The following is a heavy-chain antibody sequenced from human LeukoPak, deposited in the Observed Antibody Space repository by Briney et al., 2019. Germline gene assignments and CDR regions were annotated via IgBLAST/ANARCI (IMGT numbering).Heavy chain of an antibody. Sequence: GGSLRLSCAASGFTFSNYAMSWVRQAPGKGLEWVSGMSGSGGSTNYADSVKGRFTISRDNSKNTLHLQMNSLRAEDTAVYYCAKRDTSGFYYFDYWGQGTLVTVSS. D-gene: IGHD6-19*01. CDR3: AKRDTSGFYYFDY. J-gene: IGHJ4*02. CDR2: MSGSGGST. CDR1: GFTFSNYA. V-gene: IGHV3-23*01.